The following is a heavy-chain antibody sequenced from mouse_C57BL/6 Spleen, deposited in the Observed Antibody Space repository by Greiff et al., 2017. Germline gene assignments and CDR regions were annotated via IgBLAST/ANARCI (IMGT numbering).Heavy chain of an antibody. J-gene: IGHJ3*01. CDR1: GYSITSGYY. CDR2: ISYDGSN. D-gene: IGHD2-3*01. Sequence: EVHLVESGPGLVKPSQSLSLTCSVTGYSITSGYYWNWIRQFPGNKLEWMGYISYDGSNNYNPSLKNRISITRDTSKNQFFLKLYSVTTDDTATYYCAREYGYDGPPYWGQGTLVTVSA. CDR3: AREYGYDGPPY. V-gene: IGHV3-6*01.